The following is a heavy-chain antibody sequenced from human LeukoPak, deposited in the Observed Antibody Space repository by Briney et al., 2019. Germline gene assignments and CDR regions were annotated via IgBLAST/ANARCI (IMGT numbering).Heavy chain of an antibody. V-gene: IGHV4-34*01. J-gene: IGHJ4*02. CDR2: INHSGST. Sequence: SETLSLTXAVYGGSFSGYYWSWIRQPPGKGLEWIGEINHSGSTNYNPSHKSRVTISVDTSKNQFSLKLSSVTAADTAVYYCARGRGAARPFDYWGQGTLVTVSS. CDR1: GGSFSGYY. D-gene: IGHD6-6*01. CDR3: ARGRGAARPFDY.